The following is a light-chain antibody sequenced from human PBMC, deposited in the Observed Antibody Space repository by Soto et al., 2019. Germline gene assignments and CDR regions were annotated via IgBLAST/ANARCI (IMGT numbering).Light chain of an antibody. J-gene: IGLJ3*02. CDR2: DVS. CDR1: SSDVGSYNF. CDR3: CSYAGTSTWV. Sequence: QSALTQPASVSGSPGQSITISCTGASSDVGSYNFVSWYQQHPGKAPKLMIYDVSKRPSGVSNRFSGSKSGNTASLTISGLQAEDEADYHCCSYAGTSTWVSGGGTKLTVL. V-gene: IGLV2-23*02.